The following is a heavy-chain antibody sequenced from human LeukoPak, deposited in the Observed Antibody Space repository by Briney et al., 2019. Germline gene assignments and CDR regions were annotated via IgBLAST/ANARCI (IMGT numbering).Heavy chain of an antibody. CDR3: ARDARLRPSYSSLAVYSYYGMDV. D-gene: IGHD6-19*01. CDR1: GYTFTSHG. Sequence: ASVKVSCKASGYTFTSHGISWVRHAPGQGPEWMGWISTYNGNTHYAQKLQGRVTLTTDTSTSTAYMELKTLRSADTAVYYCARDARLRPSYSSLAVYSYYGMDVWGQGTTVTVSS. V-gene: IGHV1-18*01. J-gene: IGHJ6*02. CDR2: ISTYNGNT.